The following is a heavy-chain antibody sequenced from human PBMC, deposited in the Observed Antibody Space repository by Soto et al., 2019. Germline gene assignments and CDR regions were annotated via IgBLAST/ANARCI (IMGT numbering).Heavy chain of an antibody. V-gene: IGHV3-21*01. Sequence: EVQLVESGGGLVKPGGSLRLSCAASGFTFNTYTMNWVRQAPGKGLEWVSSISSRSIYIYYADSVTGRFTISRDHARNSLYLQMNSLRAEDTAVYYCAREEVSRPNTYHGLDVWGQGTTVTVSS. CDR1: GFTFNTYT. CDR3: AREEVSRPNTYHGLDV. J-gene: IGHJ6*02. CDR2: ISSRSIYI.